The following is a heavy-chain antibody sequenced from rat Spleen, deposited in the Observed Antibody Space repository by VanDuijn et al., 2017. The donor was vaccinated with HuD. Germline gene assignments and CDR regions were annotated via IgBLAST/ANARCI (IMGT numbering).Heavy chain of an antibody. J-gene: IGHJ3*01. V-gene: IGHV5S13*01. CDR1: GFTFSDYG. CDR3: ARHGGLRDWFAY. CDR2: ISSGAGNT. Sequence: EVQLVESGGGLVQPGRSMRLSCAASGFTFSDYGMAWILQAPTKDLEWVASISSGAGNTYYRDSVKGRFTASRDDAKDTQYLQMDSLRSEDTAIYYCARHGGLRDWFAYWGQGTLVTVSS. D-gene: IGHD1-11*01.